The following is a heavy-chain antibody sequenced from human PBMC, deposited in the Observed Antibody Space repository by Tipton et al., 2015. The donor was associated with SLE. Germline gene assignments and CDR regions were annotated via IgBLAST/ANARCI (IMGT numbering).Heavy chain of an antibody. V-gene: IGHV3-30*02. CDR2: IRYDGSNK. CDR1: GFTFSSYG. D-gene: IGHD6-13*01. J-gene: IGHJ3*02. CDR3: AQGSSWLGDAFDI. Sequence: SLRLSCAASGFTFSSYGMHWVRQAPGKGLEWVAFIRYDGSNKYYADSVKGRFTISRDNSTNTLYLQMNSLRAEDTAVYYCAQGSSWLGDAFDIWGQGTMVTVSS.